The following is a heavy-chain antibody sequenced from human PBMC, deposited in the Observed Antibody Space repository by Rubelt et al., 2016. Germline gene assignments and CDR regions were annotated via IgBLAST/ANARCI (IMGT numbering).Heavy chain of an antibody. J-gene: IGHJ5*02. V-gene: IGHV3-15*01. CDR3: TTDRYYYDSSGFPWFDP. CDR1: GFTFSNAW. Sequence: SLRLSCAASGFTFSNAWMSWVRQAPGKGLEWVGRIKSKTDGGTTDYAAPVTGRFTISRDDSNNTLYLQMNSLKTEDTAVYYCTTDRYYYDSSGFPWFDPWGQGTLVTVSS. CDR2: IKSKTDGGTT. D-gene: IGHD3-22*01.